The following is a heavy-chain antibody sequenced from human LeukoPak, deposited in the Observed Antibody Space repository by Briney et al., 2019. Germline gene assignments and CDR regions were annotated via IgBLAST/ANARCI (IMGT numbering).Heavy chain of an antibody. CDR3: AKKRYYESSGQEDSFDY. V-gene: IGHV3-23*01. CDR2: ISGSGGTT. CDR1: GFTFSSYA. D-gene: IGHD3-22*01. J-gene: IGHJ4*02. Sequence: GGSLRLSCAASGFTFSSYAMIWVRQAPGEGLEWVSTISGSGGTTYYADSVKGRFTISRDNSRNTLYLQMKSLRAEDTASYYCAKKRYYESSGQEDSFDYWGQGALVTVSS.